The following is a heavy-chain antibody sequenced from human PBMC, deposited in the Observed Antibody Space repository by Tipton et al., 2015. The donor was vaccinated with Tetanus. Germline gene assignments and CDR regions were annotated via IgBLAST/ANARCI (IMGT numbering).Heavy chain of an antibody. V-gene: IGHV5-51*01. J-gene: IGHJ5*02. Sequence: VQLVQSGVEVKKPGESLTISCKASGYNFATFWIGWVRQKPGTGLAWMGIIYPGDSSVRYSPTFEGQVTFSADRSTTTAYLQWDRLKFSDTGMYFCARHGWCTSYSWFDPWGQGTLVTVSS. CDR2: IYPGDSSV. CDR1: GYNFATFW. CDR3: ARHGWCTSYSWFDP. D-gene: IGHD6-6*01.